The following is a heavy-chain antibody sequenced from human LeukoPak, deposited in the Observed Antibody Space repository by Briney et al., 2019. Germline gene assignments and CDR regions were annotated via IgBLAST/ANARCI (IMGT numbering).Heavy chain of an antibody. D-gene: IGHD6-13*01. CDR3: ARDSRPGIAAAGLLDY. J-gene: IGHJ4*02. CDR1: GGSISNYF. CDR2: IYHGGST. Sequence: TSETLSLTCSVSGGSISNYFWSWIRQPPGKGLEWIGYIYHGGSTYYNPSLKSRVTISVDTSKNQFSLKLSSVTAADTAVYYCARDSRPGIAAAGLLDYWGQGTLVTVSS. V-gene: IGHV4-59*12.